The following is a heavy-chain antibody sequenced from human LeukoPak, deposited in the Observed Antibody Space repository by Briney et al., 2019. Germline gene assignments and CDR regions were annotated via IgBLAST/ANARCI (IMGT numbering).Heavy chain of an antibody. D-gene: IGHD6-13*01. CDR3: AKDLAYSSSWYRLDS. CDR2: ISGSGGST. Sequence: GGSLRLSCAASGFTVSSAYVSWVRQAPGKGLEWVSAISGSGGSTYYADSVKGRFTISRDNSKNTLYLQMNSLRAEDTAVYYCAKDLAYSSSWYRLDSWGQGTLVTVSS. J-gene: IGHJ5*01. V-gene: IGHV3-23*01. CDR1: GFTVSSAY.